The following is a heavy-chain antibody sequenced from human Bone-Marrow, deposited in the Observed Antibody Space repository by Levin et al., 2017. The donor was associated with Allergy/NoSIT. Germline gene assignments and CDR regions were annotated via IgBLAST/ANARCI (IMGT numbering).Heavy chain of an antibody. Sequence: AGGSLRLSCAASGFTFSSYAMSWVRQAPGKGPEWVSAISATSVSTYYADSVKGRLTISRDNSKNTLYLQMSNLRAEDTAVYYCAKGAVATIFGVVLFGYWGHGTLVTVSS. CDR3: AKGAVATIFGVVLFGY. CDR1: GFTFSSYA. CDR2: ISATSVST. V-gene: IGHV3-23*01. D-gene: IGHD3-3*01. J-gene: IGHJ4*01.